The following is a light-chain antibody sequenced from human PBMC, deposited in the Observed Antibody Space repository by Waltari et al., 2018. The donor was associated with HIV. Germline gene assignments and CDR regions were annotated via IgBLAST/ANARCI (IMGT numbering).Light chain of an antibody. CDR1: QTLVHDDGRTY. V-gene: IGKV2-24*01. CDR2: KVS. CDR3: MQTTQFPYT. Sequence: IVLTQPPLSSPVPLGQPASISCKSSQTLVHDDGRTYLSWLHQRPGQPPRLLIYKVSDRFSGVPDRFSGSGAKTEFTLKISSIEADDVGVFYCMQTTQFPYTFGQGTKLEI. J-gene: IGKJ2*01.